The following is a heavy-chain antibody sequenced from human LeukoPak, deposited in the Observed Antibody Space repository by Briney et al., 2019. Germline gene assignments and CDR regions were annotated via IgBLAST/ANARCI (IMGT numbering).Heavy chain of an antibody. CDR3: AKELGATAILLHY. V-gene: IGHV3-30*02. D-gene: IGHD5-12*01. Sequence: GGSLRLSCAASGFTFSSYGMHWVRQAPGKGLEWVAFIRCDGSNKYYADSVKCRFTISIDNSKNTLYMQMNGLRAEDTAVYYCAKELGATAILLHYWGQGTLVTVSS. J-gene: IGHJ4*02. CDR1: GFTFSSYG. CDR2: IRCDGSNK.